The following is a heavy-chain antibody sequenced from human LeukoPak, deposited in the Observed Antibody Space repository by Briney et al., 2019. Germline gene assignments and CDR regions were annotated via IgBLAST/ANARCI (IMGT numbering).Heavy chain of an antibody. CDR2: ISYDGSNK. CDR1: GFSFSTYG. J-gene: IGHJ4*02. CDR3: AKGPEGGAGEDY. V-gene: IGHV3-30*18. Sequence: GRSLRLSCEASGFSFSTYGMHWVRQAPGKGLEWVAVISYDGSNKYYADSVKGRFTISRDNSKNTLYLQMNSLRAEDTAVYYCAKGPEGGAGEDYWGQGTLVTVSS. D-gene: IGHD1-26*01.